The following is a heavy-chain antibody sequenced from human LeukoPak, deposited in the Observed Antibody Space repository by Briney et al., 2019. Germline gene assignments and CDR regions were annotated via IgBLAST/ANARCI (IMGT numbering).Heavy chain of an antibody. Sequence: SQTLSLTCAISGDSVSSNNGAWNWIRQSPSRVLEWLGRTYYRSKWYNDYAEFIKGRITINPDTSKNQFSLQLNSVTPEDTAVYFCARDIGTSGWHTFDYWGQGTLVTVSS. J-gene: IGHJ4*02. CDR3: ARDIGTSGWHTFDY. CDR2: TYYRSKWYN. CDR1: GDSVSSNNGA. D-gene: IGHD6-19*01. V-gene: IGHV6-1*01.